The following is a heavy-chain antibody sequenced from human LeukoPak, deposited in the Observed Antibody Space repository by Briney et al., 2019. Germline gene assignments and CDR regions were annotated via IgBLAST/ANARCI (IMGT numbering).Heavy chain of an antibody. V-gene: IGHV1-3*03. D-gene: IGHD1-7*01. CDR1: GYTFTSYA. CDR2: INAGNGNT. CDR3: ARDQPPNWNYDY. Sequence: ASVKVSCKASGYTFTSYAMHWVRQAPGQRLEWMGWINAGNGNTKYSQEFQGRVTITRDTSASTAYMELSSLRSEDTAVYYCARDQPPNWNYDYWGQGTLVTVSS. J-gene: IGHJ4*02.